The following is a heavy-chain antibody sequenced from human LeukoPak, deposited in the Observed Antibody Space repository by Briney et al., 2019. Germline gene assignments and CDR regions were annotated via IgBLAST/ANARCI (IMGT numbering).Heavy chain of an antibody. CDR1: GFTFSNYW. CDR3: ARDYTPLFHYYYYMDV. Sequence: GGSLRLSCAASGFTFSNYWMSWVRQAPGKGLEWVASIKQDGSEKEFVDSVKGRFSISRDNAKNSLYLQMNSLRAEDTAVYYCARDYTPLFHYYYYMDVWGKGTTVTVSS. CDR2: IKQDGSEK. J-gene: IGHJ6*03. V-gene: IGHV3-7*01. D-gene: IGHD2-2*02.